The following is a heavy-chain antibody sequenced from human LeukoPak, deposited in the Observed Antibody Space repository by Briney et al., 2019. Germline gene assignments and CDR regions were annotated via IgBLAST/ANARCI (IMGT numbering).Heavy chain of an antibody. CDR1: GFTFSSYA. J-gene: IGHJ4*02. D-gene: IGHD4-17*01. V-gene: IGHV3-30-3*01. CDR2: ISYDGSNK. Sequence: GGSLRLSCAASGFTFSSYAMHWVRQAPGKGLEWVAVISYDGSNKYYADSVKGRFTISRDNSKNTLYLQMNSLRAEDTAVYYCAKDPTRPPPVTTVADYWGQGTLVTVSS. CDR3: AKDPTRPPPVTTVADY.